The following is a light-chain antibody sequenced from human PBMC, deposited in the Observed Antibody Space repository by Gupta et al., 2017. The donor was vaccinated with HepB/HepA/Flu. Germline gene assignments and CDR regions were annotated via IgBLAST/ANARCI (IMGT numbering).Light chain of an antibody. CDR2: QDS. CDR3: QAWDSSTAHVV. Sequence: SSELTQPPSVSVSPGQTASITCSGDKLGDKYACWYQQKPGQSPVLVIYQDSKWPSGIPERFSGSNSGNTATLTISGTQAMDEADYYCQAWDSSTAHVVFGGGTKLTVL. J-gene: IGLJ2*01. CDR1: KLGDKY. V-gene: IGLV3-1*01.